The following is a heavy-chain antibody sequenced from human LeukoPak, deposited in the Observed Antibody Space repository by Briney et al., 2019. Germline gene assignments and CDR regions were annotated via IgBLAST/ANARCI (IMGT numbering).Heavy chain of an antibody. J-gene: IGHJ3*02. V-gene: IGHV3-43*01. CDR1: GFTFSSHG. Sequence: GGSLRLSCAASGFTFSSHGMSWVRQAPGKGLEWVSLITWDGGTTYNSDFVKGRCTISRDNSKYSLYLQMSFLRTEDTALYYCARSTAMVTWGSFDIWGQGTLVTVSS. CDR3: ARSTAMVTWGSFDI. D-gene: IGHD5-18*01. CDR2: ITWDGGTT.